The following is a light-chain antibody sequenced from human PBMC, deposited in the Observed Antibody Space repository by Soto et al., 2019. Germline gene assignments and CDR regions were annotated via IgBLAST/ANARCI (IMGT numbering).Light chain of an antibody. J-gene: IGLJ3*02. Sequence: QPVLTQPPSASGTPGQRVTISCSGSSSNIGSNTVNWYQQLPGTAPKLLIYNNYYRPSGVTDRISASKSGTSASLAISGLQSEDEADYYCAAWDDSLNGPVFGGGTKLTVL. CDR1: SSNIGSNT. V-gene: IGLV1-44*01. CDR3: AAWDDSLNGPV. CDR2: NNY.